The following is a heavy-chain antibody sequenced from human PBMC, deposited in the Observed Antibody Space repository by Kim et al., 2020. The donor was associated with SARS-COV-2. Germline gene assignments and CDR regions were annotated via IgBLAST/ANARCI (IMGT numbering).Heavy chain of an antibody. J-gene: IGHJ3*02. CDR3: AKDLTYYDYVWGSYRGDAFDI. Sequence: GGSLRLSCAASGFTFSSYAMSWVRQAPGKGLEWVSAISGSGGSTYYADSVKGRFTISRDNSKNTLYLQMNSLRAEDTAVYYCAKDLTYYDYVWGSYRGDAFDIWGQGTMVTVSS. CDR2: ISGSGGST. CDR1: GFTFSSYA. V-gene: IGHV3-23*01. D-gene: IGHD3-16*02.